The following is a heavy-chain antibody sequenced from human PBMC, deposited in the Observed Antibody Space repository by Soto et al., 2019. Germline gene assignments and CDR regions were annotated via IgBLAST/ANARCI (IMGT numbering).Heavy chain of an antibody. CDR3: ARGGVLLRFLEWLLLVDY. CDR2: INPSGGST. V-gene: IGHV1-46*03. J-gene: IGHJ4*02. D-gene: IGHD3-3*01. CDR1: GYTFTSYY. Sequence: GASVKVSCKASGYTFTSYYMHWVRQAPGQGLEWMGIINPSGGSTSYAQKFQGRVTMTRDTSTSTVYMELSSLRSEDTAVYYCARGGVLLRFLEWLLLVDYWGQGTLVTVSS.